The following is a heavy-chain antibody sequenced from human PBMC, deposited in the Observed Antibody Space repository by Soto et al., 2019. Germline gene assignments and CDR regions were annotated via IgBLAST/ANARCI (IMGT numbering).Heavy chain of an antibody. V-gene: IGHV4-34*01. CDR3: ARIFCINGVCYSLDY. D-gene: IGHD2-8*01. CDR2: INHSGST. CDR1: GGSFSGYY. Sequence: QVQLQQWGAGLLKPSETLSLTCAVYGGSFSGYYWSWIRQPSGKGLEWIGEINHSGSTNYNPSLKSRVTISVDTSKNQFSLKLSSVTAADTAVYYCARIFCINGVCYSLDYWGQGTLVTVSS. J-gene: IGHJ4*02.